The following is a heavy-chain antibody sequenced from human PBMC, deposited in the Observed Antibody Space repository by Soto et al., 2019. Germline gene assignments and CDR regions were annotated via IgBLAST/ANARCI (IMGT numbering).Heavy chain of an antibody. CDR3: ARVATTKYVFWSGNYMTRFAP. J-gene: IGHJ5*02. D-gene: IGHD3-3*01. Sequence: QVQLVQSGPEVKKPGSSVKVSCTASGSTFSNYAFSWVRQAPGQGLEWMGGIILIFGTTNYAQKFQDRVTITADESTSTVYMELSSMRSEDTAVYYCARVATTKYVFWSGNYMTRFAPWGQRTLVNLSS. CDR2: IILIFGTT. CDR1: GSTFSNYA. V-gene: IGHV1-69*12.